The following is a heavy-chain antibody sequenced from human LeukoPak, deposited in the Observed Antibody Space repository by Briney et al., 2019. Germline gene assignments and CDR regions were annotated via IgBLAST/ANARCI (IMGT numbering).Heavy chain of an antibody. V-gene: IGHV3-7*03. CDR2: IRQDGSEK. CDR3: ARDLSIAAAGTH. Sequence: GGSLRLSCAASGFTFSSYWMSWVRQAPGKGLEWVANIRQDGSEKYYVDSVKGRFTISRDNAKNSLYLQMNSLSAEDTAVYYCARDLSIAAAGTHWGQGTLVTVSS. J-gene: IGHJ4*02. CDR1: GFTFSSYW. D-gene: IGHD6-13*01.